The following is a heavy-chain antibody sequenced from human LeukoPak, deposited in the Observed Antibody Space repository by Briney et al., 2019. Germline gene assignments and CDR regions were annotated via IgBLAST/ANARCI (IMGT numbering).Heavy chain of an antibody. Sequence: GGSLRLSCAVSGFTFSNYWMHWVRQAPGKGLGWVSRIHTVGSSTTYADSVKGRFTVSRDNAKNTLYLQMNSLSAEDTAVYYCARGYSSSYRIDYWGQGTLVTVSS. CDR1: GFTFSNYW. CDR2: IHTVGSST. D-gene: IGHD6-6*01. J-gene: IGHJ4*02. V-gene: IGHV3-74*01. CDR3: ARGYSSSYRIDY.